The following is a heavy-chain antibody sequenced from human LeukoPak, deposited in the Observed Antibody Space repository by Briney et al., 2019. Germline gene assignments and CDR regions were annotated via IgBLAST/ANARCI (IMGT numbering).Heavy chain of an antibody. V-gene: IGHV1-2*02. CDR2: IDPDRGGT. CDR3: GPLRQGAFHI. CDR1: GYTLSGYTFRDYY. J-gene: IGHJ3*02. Sequence: AASVKVSCKASGYTLSGYTFRDYYMHWVRQAPGQGLEWMGWIDPDRGGTNYAQNFQGRVTMTRDTSISTAYMELSRLTSDDTAVYYCGPLRQGAFHIWGQGTMVTVSS.